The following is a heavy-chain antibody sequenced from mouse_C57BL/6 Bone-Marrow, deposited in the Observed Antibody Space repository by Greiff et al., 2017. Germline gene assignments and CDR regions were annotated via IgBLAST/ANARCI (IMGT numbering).Heavy chain of an antibody. CDR2: IFPGSGST. V-gene: IGHV1-75*01. Sequence: QVQLKESGPELVKPGASVKISCKASGYTFTDYYINWVKQRPGQGLEWIGWIFPGSGSTYYNEKFKGKATLTVDKSSSTAYMLLSSLTSEDSAVYFCARRVDYYGSRTSYFDVWGTGTTVTVSS. CDR3: ARRVDYYGSRTSYFDV. CDR1: GYTFTDYY. D-gene: IGHD1-1*01. J-gene: IGHJ1*03.